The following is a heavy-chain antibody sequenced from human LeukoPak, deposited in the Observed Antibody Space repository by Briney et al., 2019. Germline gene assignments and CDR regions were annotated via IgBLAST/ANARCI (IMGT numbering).Heavy chain of an antibody. CDR2: IYYSGST. V-gene: IGHV4-59*01. Sequence: SETLSLTCTVSSGSISSYYWSWIRQPPGKGLEWIGYIYYSGSTNYNPSLKSRVTISVDTSKNQFSLKLSSVTAADTAVYYCARGNGCSSTSCYTYYYYYYMDVWGKGTTVTVSS. J-gene: IGHJ6*03. D-gene: IGHD2-2*02. CDR3: ARGNGCSSTSCYTYYYYYYMDV. CDR1: SGSISSYY.